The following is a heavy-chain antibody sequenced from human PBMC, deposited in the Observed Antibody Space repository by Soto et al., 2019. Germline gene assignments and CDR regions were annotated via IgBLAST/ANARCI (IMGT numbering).Heavy chain of an antibody. CDR1: GGSISSYY. D-gene: IGHD5-18*01. V-gene: IGHV4-59*01. J-gene: IGHJ5*02. Sequence: PSETLSLTCTVSGGSISSYYWSWIRQPPGKGLEWIGYIYYSGSTNYNPSLKSRVTISVDTSKNQFSLKLSSVTAADTAVYYCARDRATAFGFDPCGQGTLVTVSS. CDR3: ARDRATAFGFDP. CDR2: IYYSGST.